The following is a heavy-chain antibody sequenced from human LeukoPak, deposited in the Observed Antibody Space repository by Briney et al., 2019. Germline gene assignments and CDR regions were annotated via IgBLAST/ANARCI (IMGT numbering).Heavy chain of an antibody. Sequence: GGSLRLSCAASGFTFDDYAMHWVRQAPGKGLEWVSGISWNSGSIGYADSVKGRFTISRDNAKNSLYLQMNSLRAEDTAVYYCAKVNSGFGVVIIPPFDYWGQGTLVTVSS. CDR2: ISWNSGSI. J-gene: IGHJ4*02. D-gene: IGHD3-3*01. V-gene: IGHV3-9*01. CDR3: AKVNSGFGVVIIPPFDY. CDR1: GFTFDDYA.